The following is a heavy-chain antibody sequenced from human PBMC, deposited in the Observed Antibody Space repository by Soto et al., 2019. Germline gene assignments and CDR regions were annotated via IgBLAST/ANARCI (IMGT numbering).Heavy chain of an antibody. CDR2: IYYSGST. Sequence: SETLSLTCTVSGGSISSSSYYWGWIRQPPGKGLEWIGSIYYSGSTYYNPSLKSRVTISVDTSKNQFSLKLSSVTAADTAVYYCARLAGYSYGFPYFDYWGQGTLVTVSS. V-gene: IGHV4-39*01. D-gene: IGHD5-18*01. CDR1: GGSISSSSYY. J-gene: IGHJ4*02. CDR3: ARLAGYSYGFPYFDY.